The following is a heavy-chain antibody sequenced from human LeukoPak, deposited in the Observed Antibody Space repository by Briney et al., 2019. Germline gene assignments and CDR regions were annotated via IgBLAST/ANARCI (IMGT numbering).Heavy chain of an antibody. CDR3: ARGKAARGKHYYMDV. CDR1: GYSISSGYY. D-gene: IGHD2-15*01. Sequence: PSETLSLTCAVSGYSISSGYYWGWLRQPPGKGLEWIGSIYHSGSTYYNPSLKSRVTISVDTSKNQFSLKLSSVTAADTAVYYCARGKAARGKHYYMDVWGKGTTVTVSS. V-gene: IGHV4-38-2*01. CDR2: IYHSGST. J-gene: IGHJ6*03.